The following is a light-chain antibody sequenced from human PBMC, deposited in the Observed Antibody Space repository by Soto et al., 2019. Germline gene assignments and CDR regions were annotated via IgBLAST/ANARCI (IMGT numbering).Light chain of an antibody. CDR1: QSISSW. J-gene: IGKJ2*01. V-gene: IGKV1-5*03. CDR3: QQYNSYSYT. Sequence: DIQMTQSPSTLSASVGDRVTITCRASQSISSWLAWYQQKPGKAPKLLFYKASSLESGVPSRFSSSGSGTEFTLTISSLQPDDFATYYCQQYNSYSYTFGQGTKLEIK. CDR2: KAS.